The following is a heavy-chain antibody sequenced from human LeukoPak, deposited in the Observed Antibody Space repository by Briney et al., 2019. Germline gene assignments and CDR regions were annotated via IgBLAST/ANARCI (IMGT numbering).Heavy chain of an antibody. CDR2: IYSSGST. J-gene: IGHJ4*02. CDR3: ARRAYGSGSFNRYHFDY. D-gene: IGHD3-10*01. CDR1: GGSISNYY. V-gene: IGHV4-59*08. Sequence: SETLSLTCTVSGGSISNYYWSWLRQPPGKGLEWIGYIYSSGSTNYNPSLKRRVTISVDTSNNPFSLKLNSVTAADTAVYYCARRAYGSGSFNRYHFDYWGQGTLVAVSS.